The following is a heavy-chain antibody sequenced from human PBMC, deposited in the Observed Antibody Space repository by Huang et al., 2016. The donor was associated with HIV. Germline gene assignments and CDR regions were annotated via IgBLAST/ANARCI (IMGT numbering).Heavy chain of an antibody. CDR2: VSDSGAT. J-gene: IGHJ6*02. CDR1: GGSFTGNY. D-gene: IGHD3-3*01. V-gene: IGHV4-34*02. Sequence: QMQLQQRGAGLLKPSETLSLTCGVSGGSFTGNYLTWIRQAPGKGLEWIGEVSDSGATNDNPSLNGRVTISVDKSNRELSLNRRSVTAADTAGYYCARQWTILEWLLGLDVWGQGTTVSVSS. CDR3: ARQWTILEWLLGLDV.